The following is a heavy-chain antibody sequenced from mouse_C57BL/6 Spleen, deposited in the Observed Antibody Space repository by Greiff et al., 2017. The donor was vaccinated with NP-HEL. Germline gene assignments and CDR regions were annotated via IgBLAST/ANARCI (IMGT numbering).Heavy chain of an antibody. Sequence: QVHVKQSGPELVKPGASVKLSCKASGYTFTSYDINWVKQRPGQGLEWIGWIYPRDGSTKYNEKFKGKATLTVDTSSSTAYMELHSLTSEDSAVYFCAREGRLRRDWYFDVWGTGTTVTVSS. CDR1: GYTFTSYD. J-gene: IGHJ1*03. CDR3: AREGRLRRDWYFDV. D-gene: IGHD2-4*01. V-gene: IGHV1-85*01. CDR2: IYPRDGST.